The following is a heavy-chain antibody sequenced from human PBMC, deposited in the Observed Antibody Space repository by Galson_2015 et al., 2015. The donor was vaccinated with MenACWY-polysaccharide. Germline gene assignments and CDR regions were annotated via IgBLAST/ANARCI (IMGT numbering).Heavy chain of an antibody. D-gene: IGHD6-6*01. CDR2: ISYDGSNK. CDR3: ARDVTGSARHVYFDS. CDR1: GFTFSSYA. Sequence: SLRLSCAASGFTFSSYAMHWVRQAPGKGLEWVAVISYDGSNKYYADSVKGRFTISRDNSKNTLYLQMNSLRAEDTAVYYCARDVTGSARHVYFDSWGQATLVTVSS. V-gene: IGHV3-30-3*01. J-gene: IGHJ4*02.